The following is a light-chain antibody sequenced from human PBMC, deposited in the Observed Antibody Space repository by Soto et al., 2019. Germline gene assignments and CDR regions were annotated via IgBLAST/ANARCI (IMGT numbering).Light chain of an antibody. CDR3: QQYNDYPWT. CDR2: KAS. V-gene: IGKV1-5*03. CDR1: QSISSW. J-gene: IGKJ1*01. Sequence: DIQMTQSPSTLSTSVGDRVTITCRASQSISSWLAWYQQKPGKAPKLLIYKASSLESGVPSRFSGSGSETEFTLTISSLQPEDFATYYCQQYNDYPWTFGQGTKVEIK.